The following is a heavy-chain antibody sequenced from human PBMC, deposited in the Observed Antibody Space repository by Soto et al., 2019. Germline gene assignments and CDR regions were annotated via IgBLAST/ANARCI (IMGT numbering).Heavy chain of an antibody. CDR1: GFTFGDYA. CDR2: IRSKAYGGTT. V-gene: IGHV3-49*03. D-gene: IGHD5-12*01. J-gene: IGHJ5*02. Sequence: EVQLVESGGGLVQPGRSLRLSCTASGFTFGDYAMSWFRQAPGKGLEWVGFIRSKAYGGTTEYAASVKGRFTISRDDSKSIAYLQMYSLKTEDTAVYYCTRGLGVATILPAWFDPWGQGTLVTVSS. CDR3: TRGLGVATILPAWFDP.